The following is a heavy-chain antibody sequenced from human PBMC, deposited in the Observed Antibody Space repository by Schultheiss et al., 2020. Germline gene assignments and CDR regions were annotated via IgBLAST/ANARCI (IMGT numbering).Heavy chain of an antibody. D-gene: IGHD1-1*01. Sequence: ASVKVSCKASGYTFTSYGISWVRQAPGQGLEWMGWISAYNGVTVYAQKLQGRVTMTRDTSISTAYMELRSLRSEDTAVYYCAIPEVEPPTSYYYGMDVWGQGTTVTVSS. J-gene: IGHJ6*02. CDR2: ISAYNGVT. V-gene: IGHV1-18*01. CDR1: GYTFTSYG. CDR3: AIPEVEPPTSYYYGMDV.